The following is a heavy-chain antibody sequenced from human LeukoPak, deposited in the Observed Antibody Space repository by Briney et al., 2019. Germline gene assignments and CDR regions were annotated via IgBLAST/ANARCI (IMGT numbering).Heavy chain of an antibody. J-gene: IGHJ4*02. V-gene: IGHV4-38-2*02. CDR3: ARDFAAYYYGSGSYDY. CDR1: GYSISSGYY. D-gene: IGHD3-10*01. CDR2: IYHSGST. Sequence: PSETLSLTCAVSGYSISSGYYWGWIRQPPGKGLEWIGSIYHSGSTYYNPSLKSRVTISVDTSKNQFSLKLSSVTAADTAVYYCARDFAAYYYGSGSYDYWGQGTLVTVSS.